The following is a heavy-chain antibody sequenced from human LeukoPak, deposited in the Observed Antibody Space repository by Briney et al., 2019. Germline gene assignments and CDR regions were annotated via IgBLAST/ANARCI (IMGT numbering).Heavy chain of an antibody. CDR1: GFTFSSYG. Sequence: HPGGSLRLTCAASGFTFSSYGMHWVRQAPGKGLAWVTVISYDGSTKYYTDSVKGRFTISRDDSKNTLYLQMNSLRAEDTAVYYCARGGSSGWYRLYYYYYGMDVWGQGTTVTVSS. CDR3: ARGGSSGWYRLYYYYYGMDV. D-gene: IGHD6-19*01. V-gene: IGHV3-30*03. J-gene: IGHJ6*02. CDR2: ISYDGSTK.